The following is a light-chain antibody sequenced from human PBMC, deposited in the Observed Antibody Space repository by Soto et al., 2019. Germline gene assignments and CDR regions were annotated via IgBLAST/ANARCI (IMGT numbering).Light chain of an antibody. V-gene: IGLV2-14*01. J-gene: IGLJ2*01. CDR2: EVS. CDR1: SSDVGGYNY. CDR3: SSYAGSYTSV. Sequence: QSALTQPASVSGSPGQSVTISCTGTSSDVGGYNYVSWYQQHPGKAPKLIIYEVSNRPSGVSNRFSGSKSGNTASLTISGLQAEDGADYHCSSYAGSYTSVFGGGTKVTVL.